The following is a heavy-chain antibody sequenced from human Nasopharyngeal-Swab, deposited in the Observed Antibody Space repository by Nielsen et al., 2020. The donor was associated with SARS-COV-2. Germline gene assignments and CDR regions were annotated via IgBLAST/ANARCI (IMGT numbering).Heavy chain of an antibody. CDR1: GGSISRYY. D-gene: IGHD2-21*02. V-gene: IGHV4-59*13. CDR2: IYHTGAT. CDR3: ARTYNSDWTGWFDP. J-gene: IGHJ5*02. Sequence: SETLSLTCTVSGGSISRYYWSWIRQPPGKGLERLGYIYHTGATKYNPSLRSRVSISADTSKNQFSLKLNSLTAADTAIYYCARTYNSDWTGWFDPWGQGTLVTVSS.